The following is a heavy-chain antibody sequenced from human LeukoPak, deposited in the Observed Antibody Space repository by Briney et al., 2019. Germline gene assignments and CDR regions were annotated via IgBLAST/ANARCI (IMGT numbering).Heavy chain of an antibody. CDR3: ARPSYNSGSYFDY. CDR2: INRAGTEM. Sequence: GSLRLSCTASRFTFSSYWMGWVRQAPGKGPEWVANINRAGTEMQYAESVKGRFTISRDNAKNSLYLQMNSLRVDDTAVYYCARPSYNSGSYFDYWGQGTLVTVS. CDR1: RFTFSSYW. V-gene: IGHV3-7*01. J-gene: IGHJ4*02. D-gene: IGHD3-10*01.